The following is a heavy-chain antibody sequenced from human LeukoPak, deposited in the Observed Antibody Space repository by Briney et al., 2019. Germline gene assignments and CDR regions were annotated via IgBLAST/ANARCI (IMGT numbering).Heavy chain of an antibody. CDR1: GYTFTGYY. V-gene: IGHV1-2*02. D-gene: IGHD1-7*01. CDR3: ARGSAGTTFIAY. CDR2: INPNSGGT. Sequence: ASVKVSCKASGYTFTGYYMHWVRQAPGQGLDGMGWINPNSGGTNYAQKFQGRVTMTRDTSISTAYMELSRLRSDDTAVYYCARGSAGTTFIAYWGQGTLVTVSS. J-gene: IGHJ4*02.